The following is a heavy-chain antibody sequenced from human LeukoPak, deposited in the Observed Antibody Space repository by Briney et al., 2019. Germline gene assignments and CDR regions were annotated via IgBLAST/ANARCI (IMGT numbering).Heavy chain of an antibody. CDR2: TSSSGSTI. CDR1: GFTFSSYE. Sequence: GGSLRLSCAASGFTFSSYEMNWVRQAPGKGLEWVSYTSSSGSTIYYADSVKGRFTISRDNAKNSLYLQMNSLRAEDTAVYYCARVGGYSIFDYWGQGTLVTVSS. J-gene: IGHJ4*02. CDR3: ARVGGYSIFDY. D-gene: IGHD2-15*01. V-gene: IGHV3-48*03.